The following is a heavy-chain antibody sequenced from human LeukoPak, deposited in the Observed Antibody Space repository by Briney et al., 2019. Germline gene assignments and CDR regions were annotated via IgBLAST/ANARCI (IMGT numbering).Heavy chain of an antibody. D-gene: IGHD1-26*01. CDR3: ARMGIVGATGYYFDY. V-gene: IGHV4-31*03. CDR1: GGSISSGNYY. Sequence: SETLSLTCTVSGGSISSGNYYWNWIRQHLGEGLEWIGYIYYSGSTYYNPSLKSRVTISVDTSKNQFSLRLSSVTAADTAVYYCARMGIVGATGYYFDYWGQGTLVTVSS. J-gene: IGHJ4*02. CDR2: IYYSGST.